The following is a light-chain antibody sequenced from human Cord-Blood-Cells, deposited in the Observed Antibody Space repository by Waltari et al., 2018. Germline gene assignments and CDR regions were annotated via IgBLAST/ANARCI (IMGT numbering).Light chain of an antibody. CDR3: QQRSNWLT. Sequence: EIVLTQSPATLSLSPGERAPLSYRASQSVSSYLAWYQQKPGQAPRLLIYDASNRATGIPARFSGSGSGTDFTLTISSLEPEDFAVYYCQQRSNWLTFGGGTKVEIK. CDR2: DAS. V-gene: IGKV3-11*01. CDR1: QSVSSY. J-gene: IGKJ4*01.